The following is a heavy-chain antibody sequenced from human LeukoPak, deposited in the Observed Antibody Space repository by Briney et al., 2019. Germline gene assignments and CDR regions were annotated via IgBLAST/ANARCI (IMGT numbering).Heavy chain of an antibody. Sequence: PWETLSLTCAVSGYSISSGYYWGWIGQPPGKGLEWIGSICYSGSTYYNPSLKSRVTISVDTSKNQFSLKLSSVTAADTAVYYCARRGLSPPIDYWGQGTLVTVSS. CDR2: ICYSGST. V-gene: IGHV4-38-2*01. CDR1: GYSISSGYY. D-gene: IGHD3-16*01. CDR3: ARRGLSPPIDY. J-gene: IGHJ4*02.